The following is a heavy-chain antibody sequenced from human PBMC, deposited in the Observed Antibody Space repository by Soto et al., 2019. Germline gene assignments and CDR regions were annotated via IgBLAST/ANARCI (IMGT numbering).Heavy chain of an antibody. CDR3: ARIAENSGYHYFDY. CDR1: GFTFISYA. D-gene: IGHD5-12*01. J-gene: IGHJ4*02. Sequence: HPGGSLRLSCAASGFTFISYAMHWVRQAPGKGLEWVAIISYDGGTKFYADSVKGRFTISRDNSKNTLYLQMNSLRAQDTAVYYCARIAENSGYHYFDYWGQGTLVTVSS. CDR2: ISYDGGTK. V-gene: IGHV3-30-3*01.